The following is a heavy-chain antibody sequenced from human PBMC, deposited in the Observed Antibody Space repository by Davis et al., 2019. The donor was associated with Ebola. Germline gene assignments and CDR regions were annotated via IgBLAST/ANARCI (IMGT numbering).Heavy chain of an antibody. CDR1: GFTFSNYA. CDR3: AGGTRSGWHLEY. J-gene: IGHJ4*02. V-gene: IGHV3-23*03. Sequence: GGSLRLSCAASGFTFSNYAMTWARQVPGKGLEWVSGIYSGGSTYCADSVKGQFTTTRDNSMNTLFLQMNALRAEDPAVYYCAGGTRSGWHLEYWGQGTLVTVSS. D-gene: IGHD6-19*01. CDR2: IYSGGST.